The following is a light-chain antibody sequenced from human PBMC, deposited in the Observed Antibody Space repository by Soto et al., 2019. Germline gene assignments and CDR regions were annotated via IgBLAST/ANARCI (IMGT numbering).Light chain of an antibody. J-gene: IGLJ1*01. Sequence: QSALTQPASVSGSPGQSITISCTGTSSDVGGYNYVSWYQQHPCKAPKLMIYEVSNRPSGVSNRFSGSKSGNTASLTISGHQAEYEADYYCSSYTSSSTLYVFGTGTKVTVL. CDR2: EVS. CDR3: SSYTSSSTLYV. V-gene: IGLV2-14*01. CDR1: SSDVGGYNY.